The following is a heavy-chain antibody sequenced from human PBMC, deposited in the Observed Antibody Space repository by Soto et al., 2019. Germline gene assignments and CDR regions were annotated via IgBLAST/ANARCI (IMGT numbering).Heavy chain of an antibody. Sequence: ASETLSLTCTVSGGSVSSGSYYWSWIRQPPGKGLEWIGYIYYSGSTNYNPSLKSRVTISVDTSKNQFSLKLSSVTAADTAVYYCARVTYYDYVWGSYRSSNDYWGQGTLVTVSS. V-gene: IGHV4-61*01. CDR2: IYYSGST. CDR3: ARVTYYDYVWGSYRSSNDY. D-gene: IGHD3-16*02. J-gene: IGHJ4*02. CDR1: GGSVSSGSYY.